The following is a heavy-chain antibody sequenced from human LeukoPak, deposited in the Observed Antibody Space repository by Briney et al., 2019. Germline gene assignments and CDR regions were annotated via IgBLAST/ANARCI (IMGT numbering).Heavy chain of an antibody. D-gene: IGHD6-13*01. J-gene: IGHJ3*02. CDR2: MNPNSGNT. Sequence: SAKKSCKASGATYINNDSKGVRQTTGQGPEQLGWMNPNSGNTGYAQKFQGRVTMTRNISITTAYMELTDLRSEDTAVYYCARVTAAGTWTFDIWGQGTTVTVSS. CDR3: ARVTAAGTWTFDI. V-gene: IGHV1-8*02. CDR1: GATYINND.